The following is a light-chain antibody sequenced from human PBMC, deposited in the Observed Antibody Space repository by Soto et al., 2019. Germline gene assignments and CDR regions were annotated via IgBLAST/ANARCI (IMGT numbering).Light chain of an antibody. CDR3: QQCNAFWT. V-gene: IGKV1-13*02. CDR2: DVS. J-gene: IGKJ1*01. Sequence: IQLTQSPSSLSASVGDRFTITFRVSQGISSYLNWYQQKPGKAPKLLIYDVSTLGSGVPARFSGSGSGTDFTLTISSLHPDDFATYYCQQCNAFWTFGQGTKVDIK. CDR1: QGISSY.